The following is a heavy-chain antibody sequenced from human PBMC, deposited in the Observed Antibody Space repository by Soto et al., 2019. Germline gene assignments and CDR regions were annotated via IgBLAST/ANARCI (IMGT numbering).Heavy chain of an antibody. CDR1: GFTFSSYS. J-gene: IGHJ6*02. Sequence: QVQLVESGGGVVQPGRSLRLSCAASGFTFSSYSMHRVRQAPGKGLEWVAVISYDGSNKYYADSVKGRFTISRDNSKNTLYLQMNSLRAEDTAVYYCAREGYSGYDFLYGMDVWGQGTTVTVSS. D-gene: IGHD5-12*01. CDR2: ISYDGSNK. CDR3: AREGYSGYDFLYGMDV. V-gene: IGHV3-30-3*01.